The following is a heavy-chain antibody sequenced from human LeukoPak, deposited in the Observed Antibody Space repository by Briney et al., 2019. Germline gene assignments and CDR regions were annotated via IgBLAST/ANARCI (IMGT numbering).Heavy chain of an antibody. D-gene: IGHD3-10*01. Sequence: GGSLRLSCAASGFTFSDYFMSLIRQAPGKGLEWVSYISSSGTTIHYADSVKGRFTISRDNAKNSLYLQMNSLRAEDTAVYYCARDMYFGSGTPMQYGMDVWGQGTTVTVSS. J-gene: IGHJ6*02. CDR2: ISSSGTTI. CDR3: ARDMYFGSGTPMQYGMDV. CDR1: GFTFSDYF. V-gene: IGHV3-11*01.